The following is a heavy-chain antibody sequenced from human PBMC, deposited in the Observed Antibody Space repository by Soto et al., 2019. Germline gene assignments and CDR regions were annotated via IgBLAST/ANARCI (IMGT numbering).Heavy chain of an antibody. Sequence: QVQLVQSGAEVKKPGASVKVSCKASGYTFSNFGISWVRQAPGQGPEWLGWISTDNGNTKSAQKFQGRVTMTADTAATTAYMELRSLRSDDTAVYFCTRDAKYYDILTGYFVNDYWGQGTLVTVSS. CDR1: GYTFSNFG. D-gene: IGHD3-9*01. V-gene: IGHV1-18*01. J-gene: IGHJ4*02. CDR3: TRDAKYYDILTGYFVNDY. CDR2: ISTDNGNT.